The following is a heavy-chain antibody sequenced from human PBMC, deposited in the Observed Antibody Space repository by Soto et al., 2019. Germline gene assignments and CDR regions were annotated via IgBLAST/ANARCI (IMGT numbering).Heavy chain of an antibody. Sequence: SETLSLTCAVYGGSFSGYYWSWIRQPPGKGLEWIGEINHSGSTNYNPSLKSRVTISVDTSKNQFSLKLSSVTAADTAVYYCAREMYYYGSGRRYYYGMDVWGQGPTVTISS. V-gene: IGHV4-34*01. J-gene: IGHJ6*02. CDR2: INHSGST. CDR1: GGSFSGYY. CDR3: AREMYYYGSGRRYYYGMDV. D-gene: IGHD3-10*01.